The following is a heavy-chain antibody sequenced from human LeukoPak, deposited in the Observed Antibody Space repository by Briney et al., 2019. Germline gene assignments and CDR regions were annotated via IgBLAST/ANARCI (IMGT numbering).Heavy chain of an antibody. V-gene: IGHV3-23*01. CDR1: GFTFSSYA. J-gene: IGHJ4*02. CDR3: AKDGRPYYYDSSGYYHFDY. CDR2: ISGSGGST. D-gene: IGHD3-22*01. Sequence: GGSLRLSCAASGFTFSSYAMSWVRQAPGKGLEWVSAISGSGGSTYYADSVKGRFTISRDNSTNTLYLQMNSLRAEDTAVYYCAKDGRPYYYDSSGYYHFDYWGQGTLVTVSS.